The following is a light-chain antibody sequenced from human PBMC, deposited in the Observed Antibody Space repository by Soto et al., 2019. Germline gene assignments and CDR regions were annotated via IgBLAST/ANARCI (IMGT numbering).Light chain of an antibody. CDR1: QSVSSSY. Sequence: EIVLTQSPATLSLSPGERATLSCRASQSVSSSYLAWYQQKPGQAPRLLIYGASTRATGIPARFSGSGSGTDFTLTISSLQPEDFATYYCQQSYSTWTFGQGTKVDIK. J-gene: IGKJ1*01. V-gene: IGKV3D-7*01. CDR3: QQSYSTWT. CDR2: GAS.